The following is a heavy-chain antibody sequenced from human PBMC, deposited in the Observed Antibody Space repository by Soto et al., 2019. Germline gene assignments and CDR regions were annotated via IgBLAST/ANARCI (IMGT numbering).Heavy chain of an antibody. CDR2: IYYSGST. CDR1: GGSISSSSYY. V-gene: IGHV4-39*01. Sequence: PSETLSLTCTVSGGSISSSSYYWGWIRQPPGKGLEWIGSIYYSGSTYYNPSLKSRVTISVDTSKNQFSLKLSSVTAADTAVYYCARLFGDSKRGYYYYYYMDVWGKGTTVTV. J-gene: IGHJ6*03. CDR3: ARLFGDSKRGYYYYYYMDV. D-gene: IGHD4-17*01.